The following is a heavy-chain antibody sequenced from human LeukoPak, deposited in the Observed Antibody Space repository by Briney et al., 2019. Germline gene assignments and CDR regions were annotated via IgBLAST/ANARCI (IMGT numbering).Heavy chain of an antibody. Sequence: SVKVSCKASGYTFTSYGISWVRQAPGQGLEWMGRIIPILGIANYAQKFQGRVTITADKSTSTAYMELSSLRSEDTAVYYCASFAEDYYYFDYWGQGTLVTVSS. J-gene: IGHJ4*02. D-gene: IGHD2/OR15-2a*01. CDR1: GYTFTSYG. CDR2: IIPILGIA. V-gene: IGHV1-69*04. CDR3: ASFAEDYYYFDY.